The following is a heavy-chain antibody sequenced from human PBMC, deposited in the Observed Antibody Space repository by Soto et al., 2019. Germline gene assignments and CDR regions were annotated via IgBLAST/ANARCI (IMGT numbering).Heavy chain of an antibody. V-gene: IGHV3-13*01. CDR2: IGTLHDT. CDR1: GFTFSAYD. Sequence: EVQLVESGGGLVQPGGSLRLSCAASGFTFSAYDMHWVRQPTGQGLEWVSAIGTLHDTYYPDSVQGRFTISRENARNAGYLQRTGRTTGDPAGYDGAGRASYWQGGGGWFDPWGQGTLVTVSS. CDR3: AGRASYWQGGGGWFDP. D-gene: IGHD2-8*02. J-gene: IGHJ5*02.